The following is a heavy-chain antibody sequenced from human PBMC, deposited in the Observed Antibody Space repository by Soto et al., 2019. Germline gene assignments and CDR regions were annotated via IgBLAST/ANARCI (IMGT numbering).Heavy chain of an antibody. D-gene: IGHD2-15*01. V-gene: IGHV1-3*01. Sequence: QVQLVQSGAEVKKPGASVKVSCKASGYTFTSYAMHWVRQAPGQRLEWMGWMNAGNGNTKYSQKFQGRVTVTKDTSASTAYMELSSLRSEDTAVYFCARDLGGWPDYWGQVTLVTVSS. CDR1: GYTFTSYA. CDR3: ARDLGGWPDY. CDR2: MNAGNGNT. J-gene: IGHJ4*02.